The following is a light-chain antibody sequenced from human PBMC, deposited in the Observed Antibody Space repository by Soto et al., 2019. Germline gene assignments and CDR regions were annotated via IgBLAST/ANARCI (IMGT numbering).Light chain of an antibody. Sequence: QSVLTQPASVSGSPRQSITISCTGTSSDVGGYNYVSWYQQHPGKAPKLMIYDVSNRPSGVSNRFSGSKSGNTASLTISGLQAEDEADYYCSSYTTSGSLVFGGGIKVTVL. V-gene: IGLV2-14*01. CDR3: SSYTTSGSLV. CDR2: DVS. CDR1: SSDVGGYNY. J-gene: IGLJ2*01.